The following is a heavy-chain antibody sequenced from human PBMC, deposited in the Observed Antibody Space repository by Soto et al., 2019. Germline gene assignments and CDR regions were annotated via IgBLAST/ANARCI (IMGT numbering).Heavy chain of an antibody. V-gene: IGHV3-21*06. D-gene: IGHD6-25*01. CDR3: VRGGRGYTRDDVFDV. CDR1: GFTFSSYS. J-gene: IGHJ3*01. Sequence: EVQLVESGGGLVKPGGSLRLSCVDSGFTFSSYSMNWVRQAPGKGLEWVSSISAYSSPIFYADSVKGRFTISRDNAKNSLYLQMNSLRAADTAVYYCVRGGRGYTRDDVFDVWGHGTMVTVSP. CDR2: ISAYSSPI.